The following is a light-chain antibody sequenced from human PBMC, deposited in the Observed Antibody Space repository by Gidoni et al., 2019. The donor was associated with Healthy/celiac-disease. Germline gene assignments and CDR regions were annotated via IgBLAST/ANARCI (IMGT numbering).Light chain of an antibody. J-gene: IGKJ4*01. CDR1: HSISSY. V-gene: IGKV1-39*01. CDR3: QQSYSTPPT. CDR2: AAS. Sequence: DTKLTLSQSSLSASVAERATINCWASHSISSYLNWYQQQPGKAPKLLIYAASSLQSGVPSRFSGSGSGTDFTLTISSLQSEDFATYYCQQSYSTPPTCGGGTKVEIK.